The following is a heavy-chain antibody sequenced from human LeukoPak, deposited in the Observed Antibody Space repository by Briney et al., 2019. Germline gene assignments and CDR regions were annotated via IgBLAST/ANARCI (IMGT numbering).Heavy chain of an antibody. CDR3: ASAEPRGSSWYPY. CDR2: NYYTGNT. V-gene: IGHV4-59*12. J-gene: IGHJ4*02. D-gene: IGHD6-13*01. Sequence: PSETLSLTCTVSGGSISSYYWSWIRQSPGKGLEWIGYNYYTGNTNYNPSLESRVIISVDTSKNQFSLKLSSVTAADTAVYYCASAEPRGSSWYPYWGQGTLVTVSS. CDR1: GGSISSYY.